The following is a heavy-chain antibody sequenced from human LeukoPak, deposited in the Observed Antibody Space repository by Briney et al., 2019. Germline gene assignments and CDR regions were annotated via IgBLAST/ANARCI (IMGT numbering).Heavy chain of an antibody. J-gene: IGHJ4*02. Sequence: PGGSLRLSCAASGFTFSSYWMSWVRQAPGKGLEWVANIKQDGSEKYYVDSVKGRFTISRDNAKNSLYLQMNSLRAEDTAVYYCARGILTRRFGELFDYWGQGTLVTVSS. D-gene: IGHD3-10*01. V-gene: IGHV3-7*01. CDR3: ARGILTRRFGELFDY. CDR2: IKQDGSEK. CDR1: GFTFSSYW.